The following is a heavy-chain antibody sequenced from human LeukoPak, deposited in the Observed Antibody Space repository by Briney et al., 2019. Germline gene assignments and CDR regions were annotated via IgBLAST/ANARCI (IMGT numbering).Heavy chain of an antibody. J-gene: IGHJ4*02. CDR2: LYLSRTT. D-gene: IGHD5-12*01. CDR1: GGSISGGSHH. CDR3: VRHDGRGGATMGSLDS. V-gene: IGHV4-39*01. Sequence: PSETLSFTCTVSGGSISGGSHHWGWFRQSPGKGLEWIGSLYLSRTTYYNPSLNSRVTISVDTSKNQFSLQLNSVTAADTAVYYCVRHDGRGGATMGSLDSWGQGSLVTVSS.